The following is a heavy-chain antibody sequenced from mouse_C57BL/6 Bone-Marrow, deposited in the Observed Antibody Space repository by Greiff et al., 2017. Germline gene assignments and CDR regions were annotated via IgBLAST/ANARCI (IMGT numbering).Heavy chain of an antibody. CDR2: IRSKSNNYAT. CDR1: GFSFNTYA. Sequence: EVQLVESGGGLVQPKGSLKLSCAASGFSFNTYAMNWVRQAPGKGLEWVARIRSKSNNYATYYADSVKDRFTISRDDSESMLYLQMNNLKTEDTAMYYCVRHPPYGAMDYWGQGTSVTVSS. V-gene: IGHV10-1*01. D-gene: IGHD1-1*02. J-gene: IGHJ4*01. CDR3: VRHPPYGAMDY.